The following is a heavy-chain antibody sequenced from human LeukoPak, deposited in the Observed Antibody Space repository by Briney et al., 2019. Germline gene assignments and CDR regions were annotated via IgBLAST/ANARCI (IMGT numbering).Heavy chain of an antibody. CDR2: ISYDGSNK. V-gene: IGHV3-30-3*01. J-gene: IGHJ1*01. CDR1: GFTFSSYA. CDR3: ARENSVTGYFQH. Sequence: GGSLRLSCAASGFTFSSYAMHWVRQAPGKGLEWVAVISYDGSNKYYADSAKGRFTISRDNAKNSLYLQMNSLRAEDTAVYYCARENSVTGYFQHWGQGTLVTVSS. D-gene: IGHD1-14*01.